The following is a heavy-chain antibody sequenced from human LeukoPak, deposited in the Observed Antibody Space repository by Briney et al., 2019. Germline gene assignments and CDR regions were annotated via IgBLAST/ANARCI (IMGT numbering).Heavy chain of an antibody. J-gene: IGHJ5*02. D-gene: IGHD6-19*01. CDR3: AKCSTSAYTTGWCNWIDP. Sequence: GGSLRLSCVAPGFTFTSDAMNWVRQAPGKGLEWVSSTVSRGTTQYADSVKGRFTVSRDTSKNTLYLQMNSLRADDTAVYYCAKCSTSAYTTGWCNWIDPWGQGTLVTVSS. V-gene: IGHV3-23*01. CDR1: GFTFTSDA. CDR2: TVSRGTT.